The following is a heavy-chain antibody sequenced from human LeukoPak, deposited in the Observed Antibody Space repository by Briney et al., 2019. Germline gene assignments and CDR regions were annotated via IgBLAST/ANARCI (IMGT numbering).Heavy chain of an antibody. V-gene: IGHV1-69*13. D-gene: IGHD3-22*01. Sequence: SVKVSCKASGGTFSSYAIRWVRQAPGQGLEWMGGIIPIFGTANYAQKFQGRATITADESTSTAYMELSSLRSEDTAVYYCARASPPIYYDSSGYPLYYFDYWGQGTLVTVSS. J-gene: IGHJ4*02. CDR1: GGTFSSYA. CDR2: IIPIFGTA. CDR3: ARASPPIYYDSSGYPLYYFDY.